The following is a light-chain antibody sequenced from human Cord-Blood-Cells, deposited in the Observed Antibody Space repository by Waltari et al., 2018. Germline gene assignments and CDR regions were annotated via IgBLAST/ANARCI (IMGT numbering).Light chain of an antibody. CDR2: YDD. J-gene: IGLJ3*02. V-gene: IGLV1-36*01. Sequence: QSVLTQPPSVSEAPRQRVTISCSGSSSNIGNNAVNWYQQLPGKAPKLLIYYDDLLPSGVSDRSSGSTSGTSASLAISGLQSEDEADYYCAAWDDSLNGPVFGGGTKLTVL. CDR1: SSNIGNNA. CDR3: AAWDDSLNGPV.